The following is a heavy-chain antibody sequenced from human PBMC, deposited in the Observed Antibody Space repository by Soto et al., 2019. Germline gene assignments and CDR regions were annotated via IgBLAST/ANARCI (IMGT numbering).Heavy chain of an antibody. J-gene: IGHJ4*02. CDR2: ISSSSSYT. V-gene: IGHV3-11*06. Sequence: PGGSLRLSCAASGFTFSDYYMSWIRQAPGKGLEWVSYISSSSSYTNYADSVKGRFTISRDNAKNSLYLQMNSLRAEDTAVYYCARVVVAATPSGFDYWGQGTLVTVSS. CDR1: GFTFSDYY. CDR3: ARVVVAATPSGFDY. D-gene: IGHD2-15*01.